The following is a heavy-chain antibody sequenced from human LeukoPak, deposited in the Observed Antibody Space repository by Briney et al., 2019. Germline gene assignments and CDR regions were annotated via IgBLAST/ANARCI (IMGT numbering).Heavy chain of an antibody. V-gene: IGHV3-23*01. Sequence: AGGSLRLSCAASGFTFSSYAMSWVRQAPGKGLEWVSAISGSGGSTYYADSVKGRITISRDNSKNTLYLQMNSLRAEDTAIYYCAKSRGSTLFDSWGQGTLVTVSS. J-gene: IGHJ4*02. CDR1: GFTFSSYA. CDR3: AKSRGSTLFDS. CDR2: ISGSGGST. D-gene: IGHD1-26*01.